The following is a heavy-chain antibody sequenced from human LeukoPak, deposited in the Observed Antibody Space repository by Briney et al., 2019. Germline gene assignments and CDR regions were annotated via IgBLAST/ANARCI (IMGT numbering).Heavy chain of an antibody. V-gene: IGHV3-21*01. J-gene: IGHJ5*02. D-gene: IGHD6-6*01. CDR3: AREGIAARLVGGWFDP. CDR2: ISSSSSYI. CDR1: GFTFSSYS. Sequence: PGGSLRLSWAASGFTFSSYSMNWVRQAPGKGLEWVSSISSSSSYIYYADSVKGRFTISRDNAKNSLYLQMNSLRAEDTAVYYCAREGIAARLVGGWFDPWGQGTLVTVSS.